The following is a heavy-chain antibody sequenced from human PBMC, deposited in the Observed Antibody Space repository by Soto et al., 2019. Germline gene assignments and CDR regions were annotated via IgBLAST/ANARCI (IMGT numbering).Heavy chain of an antibody. Sequence: PGGSLRLSCAASGFTFSSHSMNWVRQAPGKGLEWVSSISSSSSYIYYADSVKGRFTISRDNAKNSLYLQMNSLRAEDTAVYYCARPKEDSSGWYAYYFDYWGQGTLVTVS. V-gene: IGHV3-21*01. CDR2: ISSSSSYI. CDR3: ARPKEDSSGWYAYYFDY. D-gene: IGHD6-19*01. J-gene: IGHJ4*02. CDR1: GFTFSSHS.